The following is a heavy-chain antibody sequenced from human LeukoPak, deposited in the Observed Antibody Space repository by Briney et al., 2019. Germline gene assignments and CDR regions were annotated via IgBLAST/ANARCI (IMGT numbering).Heavy chain of an antibody. D-gene: IGHD3-10*01. CDR1: GFPFDEHA. J-gene: IGHJ3*01. Sequence: GGSLRLSCAASGFPFDEHAMHWVRHGPGKGLEWVSGISYSSETIGYVDSVKGRFTISRDNVRKSLYLQMNSLRIEDTALYYCAKDRGGGSQLGDAYDVWGQGTMVSVSA. CDR3: AKDRGGGSQLGDAYDV. CDR2: ISYSSETI. V-gene: IGHV3-9*01.